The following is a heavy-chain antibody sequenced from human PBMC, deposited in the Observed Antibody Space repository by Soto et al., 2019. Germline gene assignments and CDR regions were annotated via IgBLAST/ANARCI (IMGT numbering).Heavy chain of an antibody. J-gene: IGHJ4*02. D-gene: IGHD3-22*01. Sequence: QVQLVQSGAEVKKPGASVKVSCKASGYTFTSYGISWVRQAPGQGLEWMGWISAYNGNTNYAQKLQGRVTMTTDTSTSTAYMELRSLRSDDTAVYYCARANPYYYDSSGYYWLDYWGQGTLVTVSS. V-gene: IGHV1-18*01. CDR2: ISAYNGNT. CDR3: ARANPYYYDSSGYYWLDY. CDR1: GYTFTSYG.